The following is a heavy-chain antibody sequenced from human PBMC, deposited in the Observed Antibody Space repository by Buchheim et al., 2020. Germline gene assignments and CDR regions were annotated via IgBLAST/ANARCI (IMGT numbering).Heavy chain of an antibody. V-gene: IGHV1-2*04. CDR2: INPNSGGT. D-gene: IGHD6-19*01. Sequence: QVQLVQSGAEVKKPGASVKVSCKASGYTFTGYYMHWVRQALGQGLEWMGWINPNSGGTNYAQKFQGWVTMTRDTSISTAYMELSRLRSDDTAVYYCARDVGEKRQWLEANWFDPWGQGTL. J-gene: IGHJ5*02. CDR3: ARDVGEKRQWLEANWFDP. CDR1: GYTFTGYY.